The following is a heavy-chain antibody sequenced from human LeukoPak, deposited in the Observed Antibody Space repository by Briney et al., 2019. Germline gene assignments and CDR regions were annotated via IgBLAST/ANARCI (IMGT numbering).Heavy chain of an antibody. V-gene: IGHV4-31*03. CDR2: IYYSGST. Sequence: KSSETLSLTCTVSGGSISSDDYYWSWIRQHPGKGLEWIGHIYYSGSTYYNPSLKSRGIISVETSKNQFSLKLSSVTAADTAVYYCARIVLSWREFDCWGQGTLVTVSS. CDR3: ARIVLSWREFDC. J-gene: IGHJ4*02. CDR1: GGSISSDDYY. D-gene: IGHD1-26*01.